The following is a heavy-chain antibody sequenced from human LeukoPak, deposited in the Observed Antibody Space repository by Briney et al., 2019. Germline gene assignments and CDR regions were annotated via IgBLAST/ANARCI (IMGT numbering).Heavy chain of an antibody. J-gene: IGHJ4*02. Sequence: PGGSLRLSCAASGFTVSSNYMSWVRQAPGKGLEWVSSIRGNGISTYYADSVKGRFTISRDNSKNTLFLQMNSLRAEDTAVYYCSRYCSGPSCYAGLDYWGQGTLVTVSS. CDR1: GFTVSSNY. CDR3: SRYCSGPSCYAGLDY. CDR2: IRGNGIST. D-gene: IGHD2-2*01. V-gene: IGHV3-23*01.